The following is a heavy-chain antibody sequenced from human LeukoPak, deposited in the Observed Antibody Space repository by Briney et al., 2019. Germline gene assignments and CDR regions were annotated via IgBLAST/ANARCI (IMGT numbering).Heavy chain of an antibody. D-gene: IGHD5-24*01. V-gene: IGHV1-2*06. Sequence: ASVKVSCKCSGYTFTGYYMHWLRQARGQGLEWMGRINPNSGGTNYVQKFQGKVTMTRDTSMSTAYMEVSRLRSDDTAVYYCARARDGYNPDFDYWGQGTPVTVSS. J-gene: IGHJ4*02. CDR3: ARARDGYNPDFDY. CDR2: INPNSGGT. CDR1: GYTFTGYY.